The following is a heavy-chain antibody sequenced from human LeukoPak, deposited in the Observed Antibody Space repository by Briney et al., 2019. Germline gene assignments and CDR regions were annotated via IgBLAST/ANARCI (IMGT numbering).Heavy chain of an antibody. D-gene: IGHD3-22*01. CDR3: ARDFEYYYDSSGRDAFDI. CDR2: IYTSGST. V-gene: IGHV4-4*07. CDR1: GGSISSYY. Sequence: SETLSLTCTVSGGSISSYYWSWIRQPAGKGLEWIGRIYTSGSTNYNPSLKSRVTMSVDTSKNQFSLKLSSVTAADTAVYYCARDFEYYYDSSGRDAFDIWGQGTMVTVSS. J-gene: IGHJ3*02.